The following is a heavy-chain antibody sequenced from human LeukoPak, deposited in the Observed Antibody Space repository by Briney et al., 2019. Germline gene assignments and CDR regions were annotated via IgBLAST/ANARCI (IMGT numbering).Heavy chain of an antibody. V-gene: IGHV3-23*01. CDR2: ISGNGGTT. CDR3: AKAGNDYVWGDYRHFDY. Sequence: PGGSLRLSCAASGFTFSDYYMSWVRQAPGKGLEWVSAISGNGGTTYYADSVKGRFTISRDNSKNTLYLQMNSLRAEDTAVYYCAKAGNDYVWGDYRHFDYWGQGTLVTVSS. D-gene: IGHD3-16*02. J-gene: IGHJ4*02. CDR1: GFTFSDYY.